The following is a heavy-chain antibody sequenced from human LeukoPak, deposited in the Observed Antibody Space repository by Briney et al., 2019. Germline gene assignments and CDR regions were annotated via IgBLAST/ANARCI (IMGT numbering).Heavy chain of an antibody. V-gene: IGHV3-21*01. J-gene: IGHJ6*03. D-gene: IGHD3-10*01. Sequence: GGSLRLSCAASGFTFSSYWMNWVRQAPGKGLEWVSSISSSSSYIYYADSVKGRFTISRDNAKNSLYLQMNSLRAEDTAVYYCARVSITMVRGVGGASYYYYYMDVWGKGTTVTISS. CDR1: GFTFSSYW. CDR3: ARVSITMVRGVGGASYYYYYMDV. CDR2: ISSSSSYI.